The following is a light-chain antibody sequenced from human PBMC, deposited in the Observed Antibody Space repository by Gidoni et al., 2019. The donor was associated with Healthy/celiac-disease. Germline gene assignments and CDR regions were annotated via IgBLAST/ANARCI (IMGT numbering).Light chain of an antibody. CDR2: AAS. Sequence: DIRMTQSPSSLSASVGDRVTITCRASQSISSYLNWYQQKPGKAPKLLIYAASSLQSGVPSRFSGSGSGTDFTLTISSLQPEDFATYYCQQSRTFGGGTKVEIK. V-gene: IGKV1-39*01. CDR3: QQSRT. J-gene: IGKJ4*01. CDR1: QSISSY.